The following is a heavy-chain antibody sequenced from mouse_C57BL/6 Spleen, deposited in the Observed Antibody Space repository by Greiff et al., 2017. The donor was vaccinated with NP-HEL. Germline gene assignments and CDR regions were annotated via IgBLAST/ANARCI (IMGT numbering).Heavy chain of an antibody. D-gene: IGHD2-12*01. V-gene: IGHV1-39*01. CDR2: INPKYGTT. Sequence: EVQLVESGPELVKPGASVKLSCTASGYYITDYNMNWVKQSNGKSLEWIGVINPKYGTTSYNQKFKGKATMTGDQSSSTAYMQLTSLTSEDSAVYFCARAGMEATTSAYWGQGPLVTVSA. CDR1: GYYITDYN. J-gene: IGHJ3*01. CDR3: ARAGMEATTSAY.